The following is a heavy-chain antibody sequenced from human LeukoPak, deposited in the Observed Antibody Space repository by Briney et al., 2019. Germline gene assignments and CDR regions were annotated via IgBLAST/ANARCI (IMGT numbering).Heavy chain of an antibody. V-gene: IGHV4-39*07. CDR3: ARGTPYNP. J-gene: IGHJ5*02. CDR2: IHYSGTT. D-gene: IGHD4-11*01. Sequence: SETLSLTCTVSGVSISSGTYYWGWIRQPPGKGLEWIGSIHYSGTTYYNPSLKSRVTISIDTSKNQFSLRLRSVTAADTAVYYCARGTPYNPWGEGTLVTVSS. CDR1: GVSISSGTYY.